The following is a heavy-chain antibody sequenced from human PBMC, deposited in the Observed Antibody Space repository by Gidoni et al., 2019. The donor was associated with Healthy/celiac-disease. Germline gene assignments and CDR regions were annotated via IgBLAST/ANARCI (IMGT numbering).Heavy chain of an antibody. CDR3: ARLVIINPHHGQLEYFQH. J-gene: IGHJ1*01. CDR1: GFSLSTSGVG. Sequence: QITLKESGPTLVKPTQTLTLTCTFPGFSLSTSGVGVGWIRQPPGKALEWLALIYWDDDKRYSPSLKSRLTITKDTSKNQVVLTMTNMDPVDTATYYCARLVIINPHHGQLEYFQHWGQGTLVTVSS. D-gene: IGHD3-9*01. CDR2: IYWDDDK. V-gene: IGHV2-5*02.